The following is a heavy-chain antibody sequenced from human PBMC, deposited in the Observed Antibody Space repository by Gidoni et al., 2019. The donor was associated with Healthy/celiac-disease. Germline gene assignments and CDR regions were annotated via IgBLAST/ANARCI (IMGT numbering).Heavy chain of an antibody. CDR2: IYYSGST. Sequence: QLQLQESGPGLVKPSETLSLTCTVPGCSISSSSYYWGWIRQPPGKGLEWIGSIYYSGSTYYNPSLKSRVTISVDTSKNQFSLKLSSVTAADTAVYYCARLVGALDYFDYWGQGTLVTVSS. J-gene: IGHJ4*02. D-gene: IGHD1-26*01. CDR1: GCSISSSSYY. CDR3: ARLVGALDYFDY. V-gene: IGHV4-39*01.